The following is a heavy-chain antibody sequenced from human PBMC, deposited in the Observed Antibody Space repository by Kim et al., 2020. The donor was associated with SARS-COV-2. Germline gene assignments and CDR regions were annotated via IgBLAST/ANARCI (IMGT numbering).Heavy chain of an antibody. CDR1: GFTFSDYY. CDR2: ISSSSSYT. Sequence: GGSLRLSCAASGFTFSDYYMSWIRQAPGKGLEWVSYISSSSSYTNYADSVKGRFTISRDNAKNSLYLQMNSLRAEDTAVYYCARRPGYEYYFDYWGQGTLVTVSS. CDR3: ARRPGYEYYFDY. J-gene: IGHJ4*02. V-gene: IGHV3-11*06. D-gene: IGHD3-9*01.